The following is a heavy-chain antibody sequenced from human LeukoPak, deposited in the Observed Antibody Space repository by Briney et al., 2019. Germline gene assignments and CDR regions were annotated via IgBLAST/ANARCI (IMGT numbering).Heavy chain of an antibody. CDR2: INTDGSST. Sequence: GSLRLSCAASGFTFSSYWMHWVRQAPGKGLVWVSRINTDGSSTSYADSVKGRFTISRDNAKNTLYLQMNSLRAEDTAVYYCAREGYYYYYMDVWGKGTTVTVSS. CDR3: AREGYYYYYMDV. V-gene: IGHV3-74*01. CDR1: GFTFSSYW. J-gene: IGHJ6*03.